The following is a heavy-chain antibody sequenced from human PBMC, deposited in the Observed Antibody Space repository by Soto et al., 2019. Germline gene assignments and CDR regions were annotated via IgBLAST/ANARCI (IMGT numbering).Heavy chain of an antibody. V-gene: IGHV5-51*01. CDR2: IYPGDSDT. CDR3: ARQDVDNLGAGAFDI. CDR1: GYSFTSYW. D-gene: IGHD5-12*01. J-gene: IGHJ3*02. Sequence: GESLKISCKGSGYSFTSYWIGWVRQMPGKGLEWMGIIYPGDSDTRYSPSFQGQVTISADKSISTAYLQWSSLKASDTAMYYCARQDVDNLGAGAFDIWGQGTMVTVSS.